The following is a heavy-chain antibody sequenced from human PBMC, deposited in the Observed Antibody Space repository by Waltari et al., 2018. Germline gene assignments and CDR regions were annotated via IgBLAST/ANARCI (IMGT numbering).Heavy chain of an antibody. D-gene: IGHD5-18*01. CDR2: INPNSGGT. Sequence: QVQLVQSRAEVTRPGASVKVSCKASGYTFTAYTLPWVRQAPGQGLEWMGWINPNSGGTNYAQKFQGWVTMTRDTSISTAYMELSRLRSDDTAVYYCARASGYSYGLDYWGQGTLVTVSS. CDR3: ARASGYSYGLDY. V-gene: IGHV1-2*04. CDR1: GYTFTAYT. J-gene: IGHJ4*02.